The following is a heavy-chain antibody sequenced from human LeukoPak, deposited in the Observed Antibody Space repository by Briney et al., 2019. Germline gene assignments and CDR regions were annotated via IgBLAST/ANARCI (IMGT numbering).Heavy chain of an antibody. CDR1: GFTFTNAW. D-gene: IGHD1-26*01. CDR3: TSDSGSHYGEYNFDN. CDR2: IKSKTNGGTT. V-gene: IGHV3-15*01. Sequence: GGSLRLSCAASGFTFTNAWMSWVRQAPGKGLEWVGRIKSKTNGGTTDYAAPVKGRFTISRDDSKNTLYLQMNSLKTEDTAVYHCTSDSGSHYGEYNFDNWGQGTLVTVSS. J-gene: IGHJ4*02.